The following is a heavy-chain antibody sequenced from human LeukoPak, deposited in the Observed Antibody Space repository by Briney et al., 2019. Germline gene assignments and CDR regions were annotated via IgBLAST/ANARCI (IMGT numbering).Heavy chain of an antibody. D-gene: IGHD5-12*01. J-gene: IGHJ6*03. Sequence: PGGSLRLSCAASGFTFSSYAMHWVRQAPGKGLEWVAVISYDGSNKYYADSVKGRFTISRDNSKNTLYMQMNSLRAEDTAVYYCARSSGYDYPVEYMDVWGKGTTVTISS. V-gene: IGHV3-30*04. CDR3: ARSSGYDYPVEYMDV. CDR1: GFTFSSYA. CDR2: ISYDGSNK.